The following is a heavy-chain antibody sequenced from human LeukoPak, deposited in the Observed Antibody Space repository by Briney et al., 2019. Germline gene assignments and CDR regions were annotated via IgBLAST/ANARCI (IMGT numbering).Heavy chain of an antibody. CDR2: INPNSGGT. Sequence: GAPVKVSRKASGYTFTGYYMHWVRQAPGQGLEWMGWINPNSGGTNYAQKFQGRVTMTRDTSISTAYMELSRLRSDDTAVYYCARGPRGYYDSSGYGYWGQGTLVTVSS. J-gene: IGHJ4*02. CDR1: GYTFTGYY. CDR3: ARGPRGYYDSSGYGY. D-gene: IGHD3-22*01. V-gene: IGHV1-2*02.